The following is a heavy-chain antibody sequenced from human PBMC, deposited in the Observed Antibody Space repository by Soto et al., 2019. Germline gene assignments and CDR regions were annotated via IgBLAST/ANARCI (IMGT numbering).Heavy chain of an antibody. D-gene: IGHD4-4*01. V-gene: IGHV1-3*01. CDR3: ARDSYSNYEGVVWFDP. CDR1: GYTFTSYA. Sequence: QVPLVQSGAEVKKPGASVKVSCKASGYTFTSYAMHWVRQAPGQRLEWMGWINAGNGNTKYSQKFQGRVTITRDTSASTAYMELSSLRSEDTAVYYCARDSYSNYEGVVWFDPWGQGTLVTVSS. CDR2: INAGNGNT. J-gene: IGHJ5*02.